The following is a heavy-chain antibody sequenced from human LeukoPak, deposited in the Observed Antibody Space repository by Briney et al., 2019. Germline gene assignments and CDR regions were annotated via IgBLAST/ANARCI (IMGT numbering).Heavy chain of an antibody. V-gene: IGHV3-23*01. CDR1: GFTFSSYA. CDR2: VSDSGGGT. Sequence: GGSLRLSCAASGFTFSSYALSWVRQAPGKGLEWVSFVSDSGGGTFYADSVKGRFTISRDNSRGTLYLQINSLRAEDTAVYYCARNLPSSTSSLNCYFDYWGQGTLVTVSS. CDR3: ARNLPSSTSSLNCYFDY. J-gene: IGHJ4*02. D-gene: IGHD2-2*01.